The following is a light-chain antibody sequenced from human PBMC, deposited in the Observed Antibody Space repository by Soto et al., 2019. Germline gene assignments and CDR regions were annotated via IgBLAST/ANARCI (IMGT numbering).Light chain of an antibody. CDR1: QSISSY. Sequence: DIQMTQSPSSLSASVGDRVTITCRASQSISSYLNWYQQKPGKAPNLLIYADSNLQSGVPSRFSGSGSGTDFTLTISSLQLEDFATYYCQQSYSTPRTFGQGTKVEIK. CDR3: QQSYSTPRT. J-gene: IGKJ1*01. V-gene: IGKV1-39*01. CDR2: ADS.